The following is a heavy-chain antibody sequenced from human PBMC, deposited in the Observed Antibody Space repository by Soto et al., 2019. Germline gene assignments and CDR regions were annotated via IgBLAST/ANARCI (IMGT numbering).Heavy chain of an antibody. CDR3: ARSSGASHNY. CDR1: GFTFSSYA. J-gene: IGHJ4*02. CDR2: ISINGGST. V-gene: IGHV3-23*01. Sequence: HPGGSLRLSCAASGFTFSSYAMSWVRQAPGKGLEWVSGISINGGSTYYADSVRGRFTISRENSKSTVFLQMNSLRGEDTAVYYCARSSGASHNYWGQGTLVTVSS. D-gene: IGHD3-22*01.